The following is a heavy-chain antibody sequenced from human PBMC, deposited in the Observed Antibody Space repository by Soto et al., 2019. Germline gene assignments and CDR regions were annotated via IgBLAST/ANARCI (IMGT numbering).Heavy chain of an antibody. V-gene: IGHV1-58*02. D-gene: IGHD3-16*02. J-gene: IGHJ4*02. CDR3: AAVPVFGGVIVSLDY. Sequence: SVKVSCKASGFTFTSSAMQWVRQARGQGLEWIGWIVVGSGNTNYAQKFQERVTITRDMSTSTAYMELSSLRSEDTAVYYCAAVPVFGGVIVSLDYWGQGTLVTVSS. CDR2: IVVGSGNT. CDR1: GFTFTSSA.